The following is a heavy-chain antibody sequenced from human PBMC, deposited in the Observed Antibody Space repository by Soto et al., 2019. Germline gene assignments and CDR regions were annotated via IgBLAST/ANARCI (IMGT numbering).Heavy chain of an antibody. J-gene: IGHJ4*02. V-gene: IGHV3-33*01. CDR1: GFTFSSYG. Sequence: QVQLVESGGGVVQPGRSLRLSCAASGFTFSSYGMHWVRQAPGKGLEWVAVIWYDGSNKYYADSVKGRFTISRDNSKNPLYLQKNSLRADDTAVYYWARERVFGVVITKAHFDYWGQGTLVTVSS. CDR2: IWYDGSNK. D-gene: IGHD3-3*01. CDR3: ARERVFGVVITKAHFDY.